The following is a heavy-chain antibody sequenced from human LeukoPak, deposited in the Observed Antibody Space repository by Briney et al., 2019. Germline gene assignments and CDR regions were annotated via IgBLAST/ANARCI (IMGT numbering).Heavy chain of an antibody. Sequence: SETLSLTCAVYGGSFSGYYWSWIRQPPGKGLEWIGYIYYSGSTYYNPSLKSRVTISVDTSKNQFSLKLSSVTAADTAVYYCARGSSTEGDDYWGQGTLVTVSS. V-gene: IGHV4-34*09. D-gene: IGHD2-2*01. J-gene: IGHJ4*02. CDR3: ARGSSTEGDDY. CDR1: GGSFSGYY. CDR2: IYYSGST.